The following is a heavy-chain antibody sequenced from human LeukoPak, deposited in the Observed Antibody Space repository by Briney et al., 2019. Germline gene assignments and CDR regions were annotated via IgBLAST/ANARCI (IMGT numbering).Heavy chain of an antibody. CDR3: AKDSYSYGWRDAFDI. V-gene: IGHV3-43D*03. J-gene: IGHJ3*02. Sequence: WGSLRLSCAASGFTFDDYAMHWVRQAPGKGLEWVSLISWDGGSTYYADSVKGRFTISRDNSKNSLYLQMNSLRAEDTALYYCAKDSYSYGWRDAFDIWGQGTMVTVSS. CDR1: GFTFDDYA. D-gene: IGHD5-18*01. CDR2: ISWDGGST.